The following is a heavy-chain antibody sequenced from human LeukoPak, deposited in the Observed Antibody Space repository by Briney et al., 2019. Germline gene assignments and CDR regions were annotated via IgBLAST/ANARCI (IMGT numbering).Heavy chain of an antibody. V-gene: IGHV3-13*01. Sequence: GWSLRLSCAASGFTFSTYDMHWVRQAEGKGLEWVAGIGTAEDTYYPDSVKGRFTISREDAKNSLYLQMNSLRAGDTAVYYCARALPYSGGYYRPFDYWGQGTLVTVSS. CDR3: ARALPYSGGYYRPFDY. CDR2: IGTAEDT. D-gene: IGHD6-19*01. J-gene: IGHJ4*02. CDR1: GFTFSTYD.